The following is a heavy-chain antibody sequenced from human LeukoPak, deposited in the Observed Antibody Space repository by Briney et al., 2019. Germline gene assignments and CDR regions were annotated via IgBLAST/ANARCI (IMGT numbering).Heavy chain of an antibody. D-gene: IGHD2-2*01. J-gene: IGHJ6*03. CDR2: IYYSGST. V-gene: IGHV4-31*11. CDR1: GGSISIGGSY. CDR3: ARELIVPDGGGYYYYYKDV. Sequence: SQTLSLTCAVSGGSISIGGSYWSWIRQHPGKGLEWIGYIYYSGSTYYNPSLKSRVTISLDTSKNQFSLNLSSVTAADMAVYYCARELIVPDGGGYYYYYKDVWGKGTTVTVSS.